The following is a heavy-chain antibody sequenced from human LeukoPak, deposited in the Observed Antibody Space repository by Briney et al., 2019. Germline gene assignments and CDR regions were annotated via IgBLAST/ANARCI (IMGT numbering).Heavy chain of an antibody. V-gene: IGHV3-48*01. J-gene: IGHJ4*02. CDR1: GFTFSSYS. D-gene: IGHD1-26*01. CDR3: ARGDIIGGSYYRGDFDY. CDR2: ISSSSSTI. Sequence: PGGSLRLSCAASGFTFSSYSMNWVRQAPGKGLEWVSYISSSSSTIYYADSVKGRYTISRDNAKNSLYLQMNSLRAEDTAVYYCARGDIIGGSYYRGDFDYWGQGTLVTVSS.